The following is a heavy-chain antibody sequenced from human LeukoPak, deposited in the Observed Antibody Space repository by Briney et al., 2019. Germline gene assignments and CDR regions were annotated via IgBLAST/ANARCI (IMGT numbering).Heavy chain of an antibody. CDR3: AKDHPTYSSGWGPFDY. CDR1: GFTFSSYA. V-gene: IGHV3-23*01. D-gene: IGHD6-19*01. Sequence: GGSLRLSCAASGFTFSSYAISWVRQAPGKGLEWVSGTSGSGGSTYYADSVKGRFTISRDNSKNTLYLQMNSLRAEDTAVYYCAKDHPTYSSGWGPFDYWGQGTLVTVSS. J-gene: IGHJ4*02. CDR2: TSGSGGST.